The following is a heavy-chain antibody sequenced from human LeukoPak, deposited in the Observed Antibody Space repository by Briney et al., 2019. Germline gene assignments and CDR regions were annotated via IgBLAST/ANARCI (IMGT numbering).Heavy chain of an antibody. CDR1: GASISSYY. V-gene: IGHV4-59*01. J-gene: IGHJ4*02. Sequence: SETLSLTCTVSGASISSYYWSWIRQPPGKGLEWIGYVYYSGTTKYNPSLKSRVTISVDTSKSQFSLKLTSVTAADTAVYYCAGGYSSSSATDWGQGTPVTVS. D-gene: IGHD6-6*01. CDR2: VYYSGTT. CDR3: AGGYSSSSATD.